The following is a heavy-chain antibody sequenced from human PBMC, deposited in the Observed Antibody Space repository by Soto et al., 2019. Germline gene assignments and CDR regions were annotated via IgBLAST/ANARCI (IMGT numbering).Heavy chain of an antibody. CDR3: VRQYRDSQYYSGLDV. CDR1: GDIVSSNSGA. J-gene: IGHJ6*02. Sequence: SQTLSLTCSISGDIVSSNSGAWNWIRQSPSRGLEWLGRTYYRSKWYNDFAVSVKSRITINPDTSKNQFSLQLNSVTPEDTAVYYCVRQYRDSQYYSGLDVWGQGTTVTVSS. V-gene: IGHV6-1*01. D-gene: IGHD6-6*01. CDR2: TYYRSKWYN.